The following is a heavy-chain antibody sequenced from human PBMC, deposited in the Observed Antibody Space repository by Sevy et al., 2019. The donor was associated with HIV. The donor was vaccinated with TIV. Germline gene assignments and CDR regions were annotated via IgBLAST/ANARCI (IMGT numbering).Heavy chain of an antibody. Sequence: GGSLRLSCAASGFTFSNYWMNWVRQAPGKGLEWVANIKQDGSVKYYVGSVKGRFTISRDNAKNSLYLQMNSLRAEDTAVYYCAREIAAAGSYWGQGTLVTVSS. J-gene: IGHJ4*02. CDR1: GFTFSNYW. V-gene: IGHV3-7*01. D-gene: IGHD6-13*01. CDR2: IKQDGSVK. CDR3: AREIAAAGSY.